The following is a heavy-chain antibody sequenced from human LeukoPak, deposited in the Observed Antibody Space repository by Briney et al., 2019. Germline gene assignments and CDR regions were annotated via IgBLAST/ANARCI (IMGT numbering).Heavy chain of an antibody. Sequence: GGSLRLSCAASGFTFSSYSKNWVRQAPGKGLEWVSSISSSSSYIYYADSVKGRFTISRDNAKNSLYLQMNSLRAEDTAVYYCARAKAAAGTVDWFDPWGQGTLVTVSS. V-gene: IGHV3-21*01. CDR1: GFTFSSYS. CDR3: ARAKAAAGTVDWFDP. J-gene: IGHJ5*02. D-gene: IGHD6-13*01. CDR2: ISSSSSYI.